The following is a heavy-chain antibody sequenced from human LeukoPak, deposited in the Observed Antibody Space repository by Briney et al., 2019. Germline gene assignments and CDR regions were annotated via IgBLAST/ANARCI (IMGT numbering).Heavy chain of an antibody. Sequence: GGSLRLSCAASGFTFSSYGMHWVRQAPGKGLEWVAVISYDGPNKYYADSVKGRFTISRDNSKNTLYLQMNSLRAEDTAVYYCAKVAKYYYGSETYYFFEHWGQGTPVTASS. CDR2: ISYDGPNK. V-gene: IGHV3-30*18. CDR1: GFTFSSYG. J-gene: IGHJ4*02. CDR3: AKVAKYYYGSETYYFFEH. D-gene: IGHD3-10*01.